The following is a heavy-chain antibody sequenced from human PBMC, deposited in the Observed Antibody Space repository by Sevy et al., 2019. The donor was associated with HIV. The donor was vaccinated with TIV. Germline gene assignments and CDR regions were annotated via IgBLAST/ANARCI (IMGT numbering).Heavy chain of an antibody. CDR2: IGGRNNVT. J-gene: IGHJ4*02. V-gene: IGHV3-23*01. Sequence: GGSLRLSCTASGFTFNNYAMTWVRQAPGKGLEGVSSIGGRNNVTIHSESVRGRFTLSRDISKNTLNLQMNSLRVEDTAVYYCARHTGEPYYFEIWGQGTLVTVSS. CDR1: GFTFNNYA. CDR3: ARHTGEPYYFEI. D-gene: IGHD3-9*01.